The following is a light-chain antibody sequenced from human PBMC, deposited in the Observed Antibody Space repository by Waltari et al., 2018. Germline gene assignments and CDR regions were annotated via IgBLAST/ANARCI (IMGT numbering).Light chain of an antibody. J-gene: IGLJ2*01. CDR3: SSYTSSTVV. V-gene: IGLV2-14*03. CDR1: SSDVGGYNY. CDR2: DVS. Sequence: QPASVSGSPGQSITISCTGTSSDVGGYNYVSWYQQHPGKAPKLMIYDVSNRPSGVSNRFSGSKSGNTASLTISGLQAEDEADYYCSSYTSSTVVFGGGTKLTVL.